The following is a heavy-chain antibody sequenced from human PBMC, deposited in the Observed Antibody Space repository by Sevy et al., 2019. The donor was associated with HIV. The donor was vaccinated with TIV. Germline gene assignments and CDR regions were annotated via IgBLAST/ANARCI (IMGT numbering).Heavy chain of an antibody. CDR1: GFTFSSHS. Sequence: GGSLRLSCAASGFTFSSHSMNWVRQAPGKGLEWVSSISSSSSYIYYADSVKGRFTISRDNAKNSLYLQMNSLRAEDTAVYYCARLDYVSTSGAFDIWGQGTMVTVSS. V-gene: IGHV3-21*01. J-gene: IGHJ3*02. CDR2: ISSSSSYI. CDR3: ARLDYVSTSGAFDI. D-gene: IGHD3-10*02.